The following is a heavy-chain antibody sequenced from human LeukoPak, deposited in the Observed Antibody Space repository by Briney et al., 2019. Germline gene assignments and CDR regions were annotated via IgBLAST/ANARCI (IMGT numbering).Heavy chain of an antibody. Sequence: GGSLRLSCAASGFTFSSYSMNWVRQAPGKGLEWVSYISSSSSTIYYADSVKGRFTISRDNAKNSLYLQMNSLRAEDTAVYYCARTYAGNSAYWYFDLWGRGTLVTVSS. V-gene: IGHV3-48*04. CDR3: ARTYAGNSAYWYFDL. CDR2: ISSSSSTI. CDR1: GFTFSSYS. D-gene: IGHD4-23*01. J-gene: IGHJ2*01.